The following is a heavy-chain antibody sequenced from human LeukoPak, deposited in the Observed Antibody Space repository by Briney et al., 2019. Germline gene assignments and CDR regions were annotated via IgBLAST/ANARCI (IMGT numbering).Heavy chain of an antibody. CDR1: GGSISSGSYY. D-gene: IGHD2-2*02. J-gene: IGHJ3*02. Sequence: PSETLSLTCTVSGGSISSGSYYWSWIRQPAGKGLEWIGRIYTSGSTNYNPSLKSRVTISVDTSKNQFSLKLSSVTAADTAVYYCARDIYGNDAFDIWGQGTMVTVSS. CDR2: IYTSGST. V-gene: IGHV4-61*02. CDR3: ARDIYGNDAFDI.